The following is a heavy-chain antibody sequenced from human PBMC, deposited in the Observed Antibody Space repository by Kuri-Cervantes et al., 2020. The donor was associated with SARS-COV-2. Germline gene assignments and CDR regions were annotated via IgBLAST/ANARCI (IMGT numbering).Heavy chain of an antibody. Sequence: GGSLRLSCAASGFNFSNTDMHWVRQAPGKGLEWVAVISNNGKHEKCVDSGKGRFAISRDNSQNTLYLQMKSLTSEDTAIYYCAKDRLGVPDFWGQGTLVT. V-gene: IGHV3-30*18. CDR3: AKDRLGVPDF. J-gene: IGHJ1*01. CDR1: GFNFSNTD. CDR2: ISNNGKHE. D-gene: IGHD2-8*01.